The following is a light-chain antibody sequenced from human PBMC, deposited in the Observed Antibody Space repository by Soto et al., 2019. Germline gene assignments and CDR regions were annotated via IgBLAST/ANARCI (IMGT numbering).Light chain of an antibody. CDR1: QSVSSSY. J-gene: IGKJ5*01. CDR2: DAS. Sequence: ENVFVHSASTLFFFKREKTQVSCRASQSVSSSYLAWYQQKPGQAPRLLIYDASNRAAGIPARFSGSGSGTDFTLTISSLEPEDFAIYYCQQRQYWPPITFGQGTRLEIK. V-gene: IGKV3-11*01. CDR3: QQRQYWPPIT.